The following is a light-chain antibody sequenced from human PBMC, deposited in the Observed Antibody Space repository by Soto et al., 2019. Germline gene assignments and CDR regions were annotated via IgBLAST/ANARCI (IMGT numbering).Light chain of an antibody. CDR3: QVWDRSSDHVV. Sequence: SYELTQPPSVSVAPGKTARITCGGNNIGSKSVHWYQQKPGQAPVLVIYYDSDRPSGIPERFSGSNSGNTATLTTSRVEAGDEADYYCQVWDRSSDHVVFGGGTKLTVL. CDR1: NIGSKS. J-gene: IGLJ2*01. V-gene: IGLV3-21*04. CDR2: YDS.